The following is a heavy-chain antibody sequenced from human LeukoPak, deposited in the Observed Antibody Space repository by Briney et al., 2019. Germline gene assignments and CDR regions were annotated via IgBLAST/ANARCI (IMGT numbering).Heavy chain of an antibody. V-gene: IGHV4-4*02. CDR1: GGSISSSNW. CDR3: ARGILGIAVAGYFDY. D-gene: IGHD6-19*01. CDR2: IYHSGST. J-gene: IGHJ4*02. Sequence: SETLSLTCAVSGGSISSSNWWSWVRQPPGKGLEWIGEIYHSGSTNYNPSLKSRVTIPVDKSKNQFSLKLGSVTAADTAVYYCARGILGIAVAGYFDYWGQGTLVTVSS.